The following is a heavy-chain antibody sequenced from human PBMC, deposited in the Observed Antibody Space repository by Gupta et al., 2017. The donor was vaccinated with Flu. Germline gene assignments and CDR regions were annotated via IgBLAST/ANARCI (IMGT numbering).Heavy chain of an antibody. CDR2: ISYDGSNK. CDR3: AKAGELYSNYGIDY. Sequence: QVQLVESGGGVVQPGRSLRLSCAASGFTFSSYGMHWVRQAPGKGLEWVAVISYDGSNKYYADSVKGRFTISRDNSKNTLYLQMNSLRAEDTAVYYCAKAGELYSNYGIDYWGQGTLVTVSS. V-gene: IGHV3-30*18. D-gene: IGHD4-4*01. CDR1: GFTFSSYG. J-gene: IGHJ4*02.